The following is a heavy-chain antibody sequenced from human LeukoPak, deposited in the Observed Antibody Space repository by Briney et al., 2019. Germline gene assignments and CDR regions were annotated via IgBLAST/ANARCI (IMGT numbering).Heavy chain of an antibody. CDR2: IGGGGGDT. D-gene: IGHD2-2*03. Sequence: GGSLRLSCAALSGLTFHNYAMTWVRQAPGEGLEWVSTIGGGGGDTYCADSVKGRFTISRDNSKNTLYLQMNSLRADDTAVYFCAKAVRGYLWYFDYWGQGTLVSLSS. CDR3: AKAVRGYLWYFDY. J-gene: IGHJ4*02. V-gene: IGHV3-23*01. CDR1: GLTFHNYA.